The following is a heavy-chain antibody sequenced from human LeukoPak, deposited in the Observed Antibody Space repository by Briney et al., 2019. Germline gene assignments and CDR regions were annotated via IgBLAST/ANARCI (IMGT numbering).Heavy chain of an antibody. Sequence: SETLSLTCTVSGVSISNNYWSWIRQPPGKGLEWIGYIYYSGSTNYNPSLKSRVTISVDTSKNRFSLKLSSVTTADTAVCYCARGISDFQHWGQGTLVTVSS. V-gene: IGHV4-59*01. CDR1: GVSISNNY. CDR2: IYYSGST. J-gene: IGHJ1*01. D-gene: IGHD6-19*01. CDR3: ARGISDFQH.